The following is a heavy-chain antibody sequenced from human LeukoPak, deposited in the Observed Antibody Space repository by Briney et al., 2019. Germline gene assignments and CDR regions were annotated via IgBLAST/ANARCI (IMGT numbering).Heavy chain of an antibody. D-gene: IGHD3-9*01. CDR1: GYTFTGYY. J-gene: IGHJ4*02. CDR2: INPNSGGT. Sequence: ASVKVSCKASGYTFTGYYMHWVRLAPGQGLEWMGWINPNSGGTNFAHEFQGRVTMTRDTSISTAYMELSRLRSDDTAVYYCARGYYDILTGDYWGQGTLVTVSS. V-gene: IGHV1-2*07. CDR3: ARGYYDILTGDY.